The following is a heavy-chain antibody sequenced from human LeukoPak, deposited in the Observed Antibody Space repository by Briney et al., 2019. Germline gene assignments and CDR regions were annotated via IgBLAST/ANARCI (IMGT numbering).Heavy chain of an antibody. V-gene: IGHV1-18*01. J-gene: IGHJ4*02. CDR1: GYTFTSYG. D-gene: IGHD5-18*01. CDR3: ARATARGYSYGYGDY. Sequence: ASVKVSCKASGYTFTSYGISWVRQAPGQGLEWMGWISAYNGNTNYAQKLQGRVTMTTDTSTSTAYMELRSLRSDDTAVYYCARATARGYSYGYGDYWGQGTLVTVSS. CDR2: ISAYNGNT.